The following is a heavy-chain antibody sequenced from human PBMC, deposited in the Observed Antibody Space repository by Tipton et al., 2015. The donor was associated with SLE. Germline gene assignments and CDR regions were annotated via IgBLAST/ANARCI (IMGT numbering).Heavy chain of an antibody. D-gene: IGHD3-9*01. Sequence: QLVQSGAEVKKPGASVKVSCKASGYTFTTYGVSWVRQAPGQGLEWMGWTSTFNGKTNYAQKLQGRVTMTTDTSTSTAYMELRSLRPDDTAVYYCVLVITNYYYYYMDVWGKGTTVTVSS. V-gene: IGHV1-18*01. CDR3: VLVITNYYYYYMDV. CDR2: TSTFNGKT. CDR1: GYTFTTYG. J-gene: IGHJ6*03.